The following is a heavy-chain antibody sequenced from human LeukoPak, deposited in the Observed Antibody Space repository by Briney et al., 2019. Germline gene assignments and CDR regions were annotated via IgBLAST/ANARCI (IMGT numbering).Heavy chain of an antibody. V-gene: IGHV3-7*01. Sequence: GGSLRLSCTTSGFNFRAYWMGWVRQAPGKGLEWVANIKQDGSEKYYVDSVKGRFTISRDNSKNTLYLQMNSLRAEDTAVYYCANYYGSGSYYNPPFDYWGQGTLVTVSS. CDR3: ANYYGSGSYYNPPFDY. J-gene: IGHJ4*02. D-gene: IGHD3-10*01. CDR1: GFNFRAYW. CDR2: IKQDGSEK.